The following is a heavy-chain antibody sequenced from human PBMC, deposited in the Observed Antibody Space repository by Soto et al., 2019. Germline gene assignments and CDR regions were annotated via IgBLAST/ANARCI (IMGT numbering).Heavy chain of an antibody. D-gene: IGHD4-17*01. CDR3: ANHGGFDV. J-gene: IGHJ3*01. CDR2: ISIRGDYR. Sequence: EGQLLQSGGGLVQPGESLRLSCAASGFTFSSSGMSWVRQAPGKGLEWVSSISIRGDYRYYADSVKGRFTISRDNSKNTLYLQMSSLTAEDTALYDCANHGGFDVWGQGTMVAVSS. CDR1: GFTFSSSG. V-gene: IGHV3-23*01.